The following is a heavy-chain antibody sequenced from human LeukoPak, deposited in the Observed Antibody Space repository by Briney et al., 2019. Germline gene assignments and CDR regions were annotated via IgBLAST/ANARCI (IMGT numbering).Heavy chain of an antibody. Sequence: GGSLRLSCAASGYTFSSYSMNWVRQAPGKGLEWVSSISSSSSYIYYADSVEGRFTISRDNAKNSLYLQMNSLRAEDTAVYYCARDFLRGRVDYWGQGTLVTVSS. V-gene: IGHV3-21*01. D-gene: IGHD2-15*01. CDR1: GYTFSSYS. CDR2: ISSSSSYI. CDR3: ARDFLRGRVDY. J-gene: IGHJ4*02.